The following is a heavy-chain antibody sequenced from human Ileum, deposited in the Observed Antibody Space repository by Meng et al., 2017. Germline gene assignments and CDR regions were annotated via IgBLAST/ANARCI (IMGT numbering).Heavy chain of an antibody. CDR1: GFTFSPYT. CDR2: IIGSGNNI. V-gene: IGHV3-21*01. D-gene: IGHD3-9*01. Sequence: VRQVEAGGRVVKPGGSLILSAAASGFTFSPYTMDWVRQAPGKWLEWVSSIIGSGNNIYYADSVKGRFTISRDNAKSSLYLQMNSLRDEDTAVYYCARERAGYYYDYWGQGTLVTVSS. CDR3: ARERAGYYYDY. J-gene: IGHJ4*02.